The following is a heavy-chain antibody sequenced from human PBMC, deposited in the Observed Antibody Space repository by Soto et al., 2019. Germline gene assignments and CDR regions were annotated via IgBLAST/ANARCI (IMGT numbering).Heavy chain of an antibody. V-gene: IGHV3-30-3*01. Sequence: VQLVESGGGVVQPGRSLRLSCAASGFTFSSYAMHWVRQAPGKGLEWVAVISYDGSNKYYADSVKGRFTISRDNSKNTLYLQMNSLRAEDTAVYYCARGVRAAAGKNFDYWGQGTLVTVSS. D-gene: IGHD6-13*01. J-gene: IGHJ4*02. CDR1: GFTFSSYA. CDR2: ISYDGSNK. CDR3: ARGVRAAAGKNFDY.